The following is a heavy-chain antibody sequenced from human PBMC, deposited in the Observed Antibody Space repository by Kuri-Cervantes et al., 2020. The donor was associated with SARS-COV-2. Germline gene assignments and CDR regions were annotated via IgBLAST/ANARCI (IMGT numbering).Heavy chain of an antibody. CDR1: GFTFSSYG. D-gene: IGHD3-22*01. CDR2: IWYDGSNK. V-gene: IGHV3-33*01. J-gene: IGHJ4*02. CDR3: ARDRPEVVPLYYFNS. Sequence: GGSLRLSCAASGFTFSSYGMHWVRQAPGKGLEWVAVIWYDGSNKYYADSVKGRFTTSRDNSKNTLYLQMNSLRAEDTAVYYCARDRPEVVPLYYFNSWGQGTLVTVSS.